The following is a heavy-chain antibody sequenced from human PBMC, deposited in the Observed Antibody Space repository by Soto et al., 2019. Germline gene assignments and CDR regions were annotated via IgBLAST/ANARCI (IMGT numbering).Heavy chain of an antibody. D-gene: IGHD2-15*01. CDR1: GASISSSNW. J-gene: IGHJ4*02. CDR3: ARGYRGYCRGGNCYS. Sequence: QVQLQESGPGPVKPSGTLSLTCAVSGASISSSNWWSWVRQPPGKGLEWIGEIYHSGTTNYNPSLKSRVTILIDKSKNQFSLKLSSVTAADTAVYYCARGYRGYCRGGNCYSWGQGTLVTVSS. CDR2: IYHSGTT. V-gene: IGHV4-4*02.